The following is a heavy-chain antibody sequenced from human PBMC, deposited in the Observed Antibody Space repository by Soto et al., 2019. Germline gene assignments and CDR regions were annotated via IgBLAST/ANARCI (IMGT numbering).Heavy chain of an antibody. V-gene: IGHV4-34*01. J-gene: IGHJ5*02. CDR3: ARWSTRGGGYYGSGTTHWFGP. D-gene: IGHD3-10*01. CDR1: GGSFSGYY. CDR2: INHSGST. Sequence: SETLSLTCAVYGGSFSGYYWSWIRQPPGKGLEWIGEINHSGSTNYNPSLKSRVTISVDTSKNQFSLKLSSVTAADTAVYYCARWSTRGGGYYGSGTTHWFGPWGQGTLVTVSS.